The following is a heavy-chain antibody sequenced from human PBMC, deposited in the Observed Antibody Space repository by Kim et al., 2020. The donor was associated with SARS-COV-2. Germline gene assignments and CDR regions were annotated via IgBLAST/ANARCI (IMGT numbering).Heavy chain of an antibody. CDR2: ISSSGSTI. Sequence: GGSLRLSCAASGFTFSSYEMNWVRQAPGKGLEWVSYISSSGSTIYYADSVKGRFTISRDNAKNSLYLQMNSLRAEDTAVYYCARDNYGSGSYSLYYYYGMDVWGQGTTVTVSS. D-gene: IGHD3-10*01. V-gene: IGHV3-48*03. CDR1: GFTFSSYE. J-gene: IGHJ6*02. CDR3: ARDNYGSGSYSLYYYYGMDV.